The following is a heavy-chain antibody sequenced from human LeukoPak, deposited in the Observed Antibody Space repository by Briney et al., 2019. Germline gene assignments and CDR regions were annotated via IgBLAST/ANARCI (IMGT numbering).Heavy chain of an antibody. CDR3: ARVERYSGTGVDWFDP. CDR2: IHSGESP. D-gene: IGHD6-13*01. CDR1: GYSISSGYF. Sequence: SETLSLTCSVSGYSISSGYFWGWIRQPPGKGLEWIGIIHSGESPYYSPSLESRISISIDTSKNQFSLKLSSVTAADTAVYYCARVERYSGTGVDWFDPWGQGTLVTVSS. V-gene: IGHV4-38-2*02. J-gene: IGHJ5*02.